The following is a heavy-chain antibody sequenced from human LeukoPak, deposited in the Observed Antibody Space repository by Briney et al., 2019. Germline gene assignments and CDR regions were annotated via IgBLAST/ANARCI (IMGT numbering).Heavy chain of an antibody. CDR2: INHSGST. Sequence: SETLSLTCAVFGGSISSGGYSWSWIRQPPGKGLEWIGEINHSGSTNYNPSLKSRVTISVDTSKNQFSLKLTSVTAADTAVYYCARPLGQGNEYGMDVWGQGTTVTVSS. V-gene: IGHV4-30-2*01. J-gene: IGHJ6*02. CDR3: ARPLGQGNEYGMDV. D-gene: IGHD1-1*01. CDR1: GGSISSGGYS.